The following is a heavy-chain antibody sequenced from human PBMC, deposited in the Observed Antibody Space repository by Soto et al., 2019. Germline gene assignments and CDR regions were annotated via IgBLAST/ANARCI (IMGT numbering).Heavy chain of an antibody. D-gene: IGHD2-21*02. CDR2: INPSGGST. Sequence: ASVKVSCKVSGYTFTSYYMHWVRQAPGQGLEWMGIINPSGGSTNYAQKFQGRVTMTRDTSTSTVYMELTSLRSEDTAMFYRARGGSMVVMTDGFDFWGQGTLVTVSS. CDR1: GYTFTSYY. J-gene: IGHJ4*02. CDR3: ARGGSMVVMTDGFDF. V-gene: IGHV1-46*01.